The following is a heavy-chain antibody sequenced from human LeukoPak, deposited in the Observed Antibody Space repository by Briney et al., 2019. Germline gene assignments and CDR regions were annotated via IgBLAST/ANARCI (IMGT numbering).Heavy chain of an antibody. V-gene: IGHV3-9*01. CDR1: GFTFDDYA. Sequence: PGGSLRLSCAASGFTFDDYAMHWVRQAPGKGLEWVSGISWNSGSIGYADSVKGRFTISRDNAKNSLYLQMNSLRAEDTALYYCAKGTSGWFDAFDIWGQGTMVTVSS. CDR3: AKGTSGWFDAFDI. J-gene: IGHJ3*02. D-gene: IGHD6-19*01. CDR2: ISWNSGSI.